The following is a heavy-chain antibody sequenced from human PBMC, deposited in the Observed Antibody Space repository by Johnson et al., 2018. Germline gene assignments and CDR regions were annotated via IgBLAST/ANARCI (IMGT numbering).Heavy chain of an antibody. J-gene: IGHJ3*02. V-gene: IGHV4-59*01. CDR2: LSYSGNT. CDR3: ARGNDYYDSFDI. CDR1: GGSISGYY. Sequence: QVQLQESGPGLVKPSETLSLTCAVSGGSISGYYWSWIRQSPGTGLEWIASLSYSGNTYFHPSLRRRAIVSVDTSKNNFSLKVSSVTAADTAIYYCARGNDYYDSFDIWGQGTMVTVSS. D-gene: IGHD1-1*01.